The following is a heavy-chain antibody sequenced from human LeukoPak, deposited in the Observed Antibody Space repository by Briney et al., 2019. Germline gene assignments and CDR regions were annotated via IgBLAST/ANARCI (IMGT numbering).Heavy chain of an antibody. CDR2: INWNGDST. J-gene: IGHJ6*03. Sequence: GGSLRLSCAASGFTFTSFAMSWVRQAPGKGLEWVSSINWNGDSTGYADSVKGRFTISRDNAKNSLYLQMNSLRAEDTALYYCARAQLYDYNYYYMDVWGKGTTVTVSS. V-gene: IGHV3-20*04. CDR3: ARAQLYDYNYYYMDV. CDR1: GFTFTSFA. D-gene: IGHD3-10*01.